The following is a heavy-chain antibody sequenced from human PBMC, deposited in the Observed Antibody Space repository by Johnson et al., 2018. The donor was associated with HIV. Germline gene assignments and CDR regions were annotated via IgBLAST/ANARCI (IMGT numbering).Heavy chain of an antibody. CDR1: GFTFSDYA. Sequence: QVQLVESGGGVVQPGRSLRLSCAASGFTFSDYAMHWVRQAPGKGLEWVASISSDGNNKYFADSVQGRFTISRDNSKNTLYLQMNSLRAEDTAVYYCARVEPIRRAIDAFDIWGQGTMVTVSS. V-gene: IGHV3-30*04. CDR2: ISSDGNNK. J-gene: IGHJ3*02. CDR3: ARVEPIRRAIDAFDI.